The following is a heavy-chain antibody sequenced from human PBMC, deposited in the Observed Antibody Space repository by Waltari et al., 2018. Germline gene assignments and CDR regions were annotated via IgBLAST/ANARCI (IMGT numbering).Heavy chain of an antibody. J-gene: IGHJ1*01. CDR2: INAGNGNT. D-gene: IGHD6-13*01. Sequence: QVQLVQSGAEVKKPGASVKVSCKASGYTFPSYAMHWVRQAPGQRLEWMGWINAGNGNTKYSQKFQGRVTITRDTSASTAYMELSSLRSEDTAVYYCARASSSALDAEYFQHWGQGTLVTVSS. CDR1: GYTFPSYA. CDR3: ARASSSALDAEYFQH. V-gene: IGHV1-3*01.